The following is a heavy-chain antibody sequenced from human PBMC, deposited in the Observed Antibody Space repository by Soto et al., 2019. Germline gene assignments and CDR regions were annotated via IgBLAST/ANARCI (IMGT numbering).Heavy chain of an antibody. Sequence: EVQLVESGGGLVQPGGSLRLSCAASGFTVSSNYMSWVRQAPGKGLEWVSVIYSGGSTYYADSVKGRFTISRDNSKNTLYLQTNSLRAEHPARYYCAVDLSVYDLFDIWGQGTMVTVSS. CDR3: AVDLSVYDLFDI. D-gene: IGHD5-12*01. J-gene: IGHJ3*02. V-gene: IGHV3-66*01. CDR1: GFTVSSNY. CDR2: IYSGGST.